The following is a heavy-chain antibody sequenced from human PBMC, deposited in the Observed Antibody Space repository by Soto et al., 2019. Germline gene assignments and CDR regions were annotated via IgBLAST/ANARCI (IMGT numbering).Heavy chain of an antibody. D-gene: IGHD6-13*01. CDR2: IYYSGST. CDR1: GGSISSSSYY. J-gene: IGHJ6*02. CDR3: ASMRQLVLFYYYYYYGMDV. V-gene: IGHV4-39*01. Sequence: QLQLQESGPGLVKPSETLSLTCTVSGGSISSSSYYWGWIRQPPGKGLEWIGSIYYSGSTYYNPARKSRVAISADTSNNQFSLKLSSVTAADTAVYYCASMRQLVLFYYYYYYGMDVWGQGTTVTVSS.